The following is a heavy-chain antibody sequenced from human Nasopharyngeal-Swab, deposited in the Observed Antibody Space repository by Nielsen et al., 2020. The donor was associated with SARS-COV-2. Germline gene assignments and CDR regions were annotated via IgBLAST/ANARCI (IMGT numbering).Heavy chain of an antibody. D-gene: IGHD5-18*01. J-gene: IGHJ5*02. Sequence: ASVKVSCKASGYTFTSYYMHWVRQAPGQGLEWMGIINPSGGSTSYAQKFQGRVTMTRDTSTSTVYMELSSLRSEDTAVYYCARGVQRTWIQLWLPGGRVGWFDPWGQGTLVTVSS. CDR3: ARGVQRTWIQLWLPGGRVGWFDP. CDR1: GYTFTSYY. V-gene: IGHV1-46*01. CDR2: INPSGGST.